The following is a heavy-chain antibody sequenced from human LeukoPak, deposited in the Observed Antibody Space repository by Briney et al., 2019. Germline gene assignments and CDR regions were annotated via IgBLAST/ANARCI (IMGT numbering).Heavy chain of an antibody. CDR3: ATDNYGMLDY. J-gene: IGHJ4*02. V-gene: IGHV1-2*02. D-gene: IGHD3-9*01. CDR2: VDPRTGVT. Sequence: ASVKVSCKASGYTFTDYYIHWVRRAPGQGLEWVGWVDPRTGVTRCTQKFQGRVTMTRDTSISTVYLDLNGLTFDDTAVYYCATDNYGMLDYWGQGTLVTVSS. CDR1: GYTFTDYY.